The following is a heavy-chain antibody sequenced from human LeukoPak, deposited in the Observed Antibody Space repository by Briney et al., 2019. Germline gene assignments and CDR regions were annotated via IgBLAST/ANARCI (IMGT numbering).Heavy chain of an antibody. CDR3: ARARLNWNQPHGAFDL. CDR1: GDSVSSNRAA. V-gene: IGHV6-1*01. Sequence: KTSQTLSLTCAISGDSVSSNRAAWHWIRQSPSRGLEWLGRTYYRSKWSNDYAVSVKSRIIISPDTSKNQFSLQLNSVTAEDTAVYFCARARLNWNQPHGAFDLWGHGTMVTVSS. J-gene: IGHJ3*01. D-gene: IGHD1-1*01. CDR2: TYYRSKWSN.